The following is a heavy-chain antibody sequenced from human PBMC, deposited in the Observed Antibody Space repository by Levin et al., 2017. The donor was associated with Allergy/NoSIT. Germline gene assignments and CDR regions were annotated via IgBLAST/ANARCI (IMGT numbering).Heavy chain of an antibody. Sequence: GESLKISCAASGFTFSSYAMSWVRQAPGKGLEWVSAISATGGYTYYSDSVKGHFTISRDNSKNTLFLQMNSLRAEDTAVYYCAKDLVEMATTYYFDYWGQGTLVTVSS. CDR3: AKDLVEMATTYYFDY. D-gene: IGHD5-24*01. CDR1: GFTFSSYA. V-gene: IGHV3-23*01. J-gene: IGHJ4*02. CDR2: ISATGGYT.